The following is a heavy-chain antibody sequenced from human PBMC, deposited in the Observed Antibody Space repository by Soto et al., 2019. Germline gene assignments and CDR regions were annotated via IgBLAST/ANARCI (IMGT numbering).Heavy chain of an antibody. V-gene: IGHV3-23*01. D-gene: IGHD2-2*01. CDR3: AKDGPSFVGFCSSPRCYWFLS. CDR1: GFTFSSYA. CDR2: ISSSGGTT. J-gene: IGHJ5*02. Sequence: GSLILSWVASGFTFSSYAMSWVRQAPGKGLEWVSTISSSGGTTYYADSVNGRFTISRDTSKNTLYLQMNSLRTEDTAVYYCAKDGPSFVGFCSSPRCYWFLSWGQGT.